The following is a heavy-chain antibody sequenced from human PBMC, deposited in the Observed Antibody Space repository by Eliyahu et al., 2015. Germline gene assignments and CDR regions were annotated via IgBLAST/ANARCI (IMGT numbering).Heavy chain of an antibody. V-gene: IGHV2-5*02. D-gene: IGHD3-16*01. CDR2: IYWDDDK. Sequence: QITLKESGPTLVKPTQTLTLTCAFSGFSLNTDXVGVGWIRQPPGKALEWLALIYWDDDKRYSPSLKSRVTITQDTSKNQVVLTMTNMDPVDTATYYCAHRRYPGYVWGYWGQGTLVTVSS. CDR3: AHRRYPGYVWGY. J-gene: IGHJ4*02. CDR1: GFSLNTDXVG.